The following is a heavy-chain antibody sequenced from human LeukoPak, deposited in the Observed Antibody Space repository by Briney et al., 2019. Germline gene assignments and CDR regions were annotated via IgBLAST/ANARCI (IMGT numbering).Heavy chain of an antibody. V-gene: IGHV3-30*04. CDR2: ISYDGSNK. Sequence: GGSLRLSCAASGFTFSSYAMHWVRQAPGKGLEWVAVISYDGSNKYYADSVKGRFTISRDNSKNTLYLQMNSLRAEDTAVYYCAREWDILTGFDYWGQGTLVTVSS. CDR3: AREWDILTGFDY. CDR1: GFTFSSYA. J-gene: IGHJ4*02. D-gene: IGHD3-9*01.